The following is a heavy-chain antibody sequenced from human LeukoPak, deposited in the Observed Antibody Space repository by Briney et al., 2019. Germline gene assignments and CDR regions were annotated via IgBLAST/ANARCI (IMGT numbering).Heavy chain of an antibody. CDR3: ARGRTRFYGGSIWFDP. J-gene: IGHJ5*02. Sequence: SETLSLTCTVSGGSISSYHWSWLRQPPGKGLEWIGYLYNSGSTHYNPSLKSRVTISVDTSKNQFSLKLSSVTAADTAVYYCARGRTRFYGGSIWFDPWGQGTLVTVSS. D-gene: IGHD4-23*01. V-gene: IGHV4-59*12. CDR2: LYNSGST. CDR1: GGSISSYH.